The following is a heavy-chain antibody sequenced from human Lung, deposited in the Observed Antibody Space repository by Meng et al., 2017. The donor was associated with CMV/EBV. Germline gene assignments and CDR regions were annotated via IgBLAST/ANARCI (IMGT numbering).Heavy chain of an antibody. CDR1: CNPLATSA. Sequence: SGSNHAGTEVTASARPPCNPLATSASKWVRQATGQGPDWMGWIDPNTGNPTYDQGFTGRFVFSLDTSVSTAYLQINSLRADDTAVYYCARDSPLDGYSLLDYWGQGTLVTVSS. CDR2: IDPNTGNP. J-gene: IGHJ4*02. CDR3: ARDSPLDGYSLLDY. V-gene: IGHV7-4-1*02. D-gene: IGHD5-18*01.